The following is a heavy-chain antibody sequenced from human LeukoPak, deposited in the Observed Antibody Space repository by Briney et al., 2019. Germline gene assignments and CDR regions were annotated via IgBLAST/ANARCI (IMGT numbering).Heavy chain of an antibody. Sequence: ASVKVSCKTSGYTFTANYMHWVRQAPGQGLEWVGWINSNSGATSYAQKSQGRVTMTRDTSISTAYMELSRLTPDDTAVYYCARGFDTSWYDYWGQGTLVTVSS. CDR2: INSNSGAT. CDR1: GYTFTANY. D-gene: IGHD6-13*01. CDR3: ARGFDTSWYDY. J-gene: IGHJ4*02. V-gene: IGHV1-2*02.